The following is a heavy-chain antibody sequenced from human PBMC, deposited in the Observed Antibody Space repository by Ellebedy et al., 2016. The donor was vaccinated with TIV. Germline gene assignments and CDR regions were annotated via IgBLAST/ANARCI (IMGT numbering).Heavy chain of an antibody. D-gene: IGHD3-22*01. J-gene: IGHJ2*01. CDR3: ARDPQKQYYYDSSGSRYFDL. CDR1: GFTFSDYY. V-gene: IGHV3-11*05. Sequence: GGSLRLXCAASGFTFSDYYMSWIRQAPGKGLEWVSYISSSSSYTNYADSVKGRFTISRDNAKNSLYLQMNSLRAEDTAVYYCARDPQKQYYYDSSGSRYFDLWGRGTLVTVSS. CDR2: ISSSSSYT.